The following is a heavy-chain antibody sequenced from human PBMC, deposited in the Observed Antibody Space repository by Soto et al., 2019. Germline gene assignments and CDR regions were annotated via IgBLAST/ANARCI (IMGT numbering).Heavy chain of an antibody. CDR1: GFTFSSYG. Sequence: GGSLRLSCAASGFTFSSYGMHWVRQAPGKGLEWVAVISYDGSNKYYADSVKGRFTISGDNSKNTLYLQMNSLRAEDTAVYYCAKGEGYYDSSGYYSYFDYWGQGTLVTVSS. D-gene: IGHD3-22*01. V-gene: IGHV3-30*18. CDR2: ISYDGSNK. CDR3: AKGEGYYDSSGYYSYFDY. J-gene: IGHJ4*02.